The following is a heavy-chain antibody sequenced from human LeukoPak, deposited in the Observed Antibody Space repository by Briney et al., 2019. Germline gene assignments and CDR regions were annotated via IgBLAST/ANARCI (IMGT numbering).Heavy chain of an antibody. Sequence: GASEKVSCKASGYTFTSFYLHWVRQAPGQGLEWMGIINPSGGSTGYAQKFHDRVTMTRDTSTSTVYMEVSSLRSEDTAVYYCARGDRAAAGIVGDNWFDPWGQGTLVTVSS. CDR3: ARGDRAAAGIVGDNWFDP. CDR2: INPSGGST. CDR1: GYTFTSFY. V-gene: IGHV1-46*01. D-gene: IGHD6-13*01. J-gene: IGHJ5*02.